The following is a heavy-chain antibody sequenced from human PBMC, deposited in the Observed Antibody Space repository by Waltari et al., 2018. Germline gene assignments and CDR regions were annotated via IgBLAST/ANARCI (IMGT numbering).Heavy chain of an antibody. J-gene: IGHJ5*02. CDR1: DGSFSGFY. CDR3: ERDRRSVRPTLGWFDP. D-gene: IGHD6-6*01. V-gene: IGHV4-34*01. Sequence: VHLQRWGAGMLRHAEPLSLTCAVYDGSFSGFYWSWIRQSAGNGLEWSGEINHSGSANYNPSLKIRGTVAVDSSNNQMSRKLRYVTAADTGVYDCERDRRSVRPTLGWFDPWGQGTLVTVSS. CDR2: INHSGSA.